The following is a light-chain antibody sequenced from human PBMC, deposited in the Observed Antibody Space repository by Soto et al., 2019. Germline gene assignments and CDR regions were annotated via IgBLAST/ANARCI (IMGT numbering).Light chain of an antibody. CDR3: QQYGSSPRT. V-gene: IGKV3-20*01. Sequence: EIVLTQSPGTLSLSPGERATLSCRASQSVSSSCLAWYQQKPGQAPRLLIYDASSRATGIPDRFSGSASGTDFTLTISRLEPEDFAVYYCQQYGSSPRTFGQGTKLEIK. CDR2: DAS. J-gene: IGKJ2*01. CDR1: QSVSSSC.